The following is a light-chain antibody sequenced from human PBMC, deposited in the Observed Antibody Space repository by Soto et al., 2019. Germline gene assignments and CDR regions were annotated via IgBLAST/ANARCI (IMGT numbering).Light chain of an antibody. J-gene: IGLJ1*01. CDR1: TSDVSIYNY. CDR2: GVS. CDR3: CSYTSSTNYV. V-gene: IGLV2-14*01. Sequence: QSVLAQPASVSGSPGQSITISCTGTTSDVSIYNYVSWYQQHPGEAPKLMIYGVSNRPSGVSNRFSGAKSGHTASLTISGLQVEDEADYYCCSYTSSTNYVFGPGTKVTVL.